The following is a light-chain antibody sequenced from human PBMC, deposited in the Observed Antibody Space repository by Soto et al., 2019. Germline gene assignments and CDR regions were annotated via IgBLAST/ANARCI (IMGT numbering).Light chain of an antibody. CDR1: QSVSSNY. CDR2: GAS. Sequence: EIVMTQSPGTLSLSPGETATLSCRASQSVSSNYVAWFHQKPGQAPRLLIYGASSRATGVPDRFSASGSGTDFTLTISSLQPEDFATYYCQQSYSTPYTFGQGTKLEIK. J-gene: IGKJ2*01. V-gene: IGKV3-20*01. CDR3: QQSYSTPYT.